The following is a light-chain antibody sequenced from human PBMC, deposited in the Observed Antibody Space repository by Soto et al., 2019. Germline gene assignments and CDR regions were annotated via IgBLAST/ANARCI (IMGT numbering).Light chain of an antibody. CDR2: DAS. V-gene: IGKV3-20*01. J-gene: IGKJ1*01. Sequence: DIVLTQSPATLSSSPGERSTIACRASQSVSSYLAWYKQKPGQAPRVLIYDASSRATGIPARFSGSGSGTDFTLTISRLEPEDFALYYCQQYGSLSWTFGRGTKVDIK. CDR3: QQYGSLSWT. CDR1: QSVSSY.